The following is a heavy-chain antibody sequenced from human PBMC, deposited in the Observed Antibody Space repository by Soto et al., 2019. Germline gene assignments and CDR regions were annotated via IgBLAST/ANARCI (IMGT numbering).Heavy chain of an antibody. Sequence: ASVKVSCKASGYTFTSHYMHWVRQAPGQGLEWMGIINPSGSYTSFAQKFQGRVTMTSDSSTSTVYMELSSLRSEDTAMYYCARGHGDFEDSNDIWGQGTMVTVSS. V-gene: IGHV1-46*01. J-gene: IGHJ3*02. D-gene: IGHD4-17*01. CDR2: INPSGSYT. CDR1: GYTFTSHY. CDR3: ARGHGDFEDSNDI.